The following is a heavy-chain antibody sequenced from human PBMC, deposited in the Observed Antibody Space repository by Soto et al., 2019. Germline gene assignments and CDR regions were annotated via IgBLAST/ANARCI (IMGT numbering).Heavy chain of an antibody. CDR2: INHSGST. J-gene: IGHJ6*02. CDR3: ARDPTLAVAETYGMDV. Sequence: PSETLSLSCAVYGGSFSGYYWSWIRQPPGKGLEWIGEINHSGSTNYNPSLKSRVTISVDTSKNQFSLKLSSVTAADTAVYYCARDPTLAVAETYGMDVWGQGTTVTVSS. V-gene: IGHV4-34*01. D-gene: IGHD6-19*01. CDR1: GGSFSGYY.